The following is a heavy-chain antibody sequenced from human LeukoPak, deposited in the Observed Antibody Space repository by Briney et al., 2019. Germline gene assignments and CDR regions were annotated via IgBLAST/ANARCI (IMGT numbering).Heavy chain of an antibody. J-gene: IGHJ3*02. CDR1: GGSISSYY. Sequence: SETLSLTCTVSGGSISSYYWSWIRQPPGKGLEWIGYIYYSGSTNYNPPLKSRVTISVDTSKNQFSLKLSSVTAADTAVYYCARDIVIAAAGSGSDAFDIWGQGTMVTVSS. V-gene: IGHV4-59*12. D-gene: IGHD6-13*01. CDR2: IYYSGST. CDR3: ARDIVIAAAGSGSDAFDI.